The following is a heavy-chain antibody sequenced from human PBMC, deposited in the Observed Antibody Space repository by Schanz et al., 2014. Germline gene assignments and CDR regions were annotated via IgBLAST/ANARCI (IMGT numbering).Heavy chain of an antibody. Sequence: EVQLLESGGGLVQPGGSLRLSCAASGFTFSSHWMHWVRQDPGKGLVWVARINSVGSNTDYADSVTGRFTISRDNAKNTLYLQMNTLRAEDTAVYYCARDHTTESYYSAGPPIDYWGQGTLLTVSS. CDR1: GFTFSSHW. J-gene: IGHJ4*02. CDR2: INSVGSNT. V-gene: IGHV3-74*02. CDR3: ARDHTTESYYSAGPPIDY. D-gene: IGHD1-26*01.